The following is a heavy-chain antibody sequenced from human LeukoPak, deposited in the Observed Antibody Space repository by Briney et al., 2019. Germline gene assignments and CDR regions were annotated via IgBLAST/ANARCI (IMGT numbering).Heavy chain of an antibody. J-gene: IGHJ6*02. D-gene: IGHD3-22*01. CDR1: GGSISSYY. V-gene: IGHV4-59*12. CDR2: IYYSGRT. CDR3: ARGPNYYDSSGHHYYYYYGMDV. Sequence: SETLSLTCTVSGGSISSYYWSWIRQPPGKGLEWIGYIYYSGRTYYSPSLKSRVTISVDTSKNQFSLKLSSVTAADTAVYYCARGPNYYDSSGHHYYYYYGMDVWGQGTTVTVSS.